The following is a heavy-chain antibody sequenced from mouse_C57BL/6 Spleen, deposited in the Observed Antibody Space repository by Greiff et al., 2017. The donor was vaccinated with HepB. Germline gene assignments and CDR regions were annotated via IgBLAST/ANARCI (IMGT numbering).Heavy chain of an antibody. J-gene: IGHJ1*03. CDR3: ASSLGGNEYFDV. CDR1: GYTFTDYY. Sequence: EVQLQQSGPELVKPGASVKISCKASGYTFTDYYMNWVKQSHGKSLEWIGDINPNNGGTSYNQKFKGKATLTVDKSSSTAYMELRSLTSEDSAVYYCASSLGGNEYFDVWGTGTTVTVSS. V-gene: IGHV1-26*01. CDR2: INPNNGGT. D-gene: IGHD2-1*01.